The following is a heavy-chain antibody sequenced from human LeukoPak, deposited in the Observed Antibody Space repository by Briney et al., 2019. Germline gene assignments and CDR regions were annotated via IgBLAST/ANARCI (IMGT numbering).Heavy chain of an antibody. CDR3: AKQQLGSDFDWFDP. D-gene: IGHD6-13*01. Sequence: GGSLRLSCAASGFNFSSYWMHWVRQAPEKGLEWVSAISGSGGSTYYADSVKGRLTISRDNSKNTLYLQMNSLRAEDTAVYYCAKQQLGSDFDWFDPWGQGTLVTVSS. CDR1: GFNFSSYW. V-gene: IGHV3-23*01. J-gene: IGHJ5*02. CDR2: ISGSGGST.